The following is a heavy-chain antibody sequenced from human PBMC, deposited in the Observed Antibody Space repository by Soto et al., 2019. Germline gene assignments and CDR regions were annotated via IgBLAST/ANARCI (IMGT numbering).Heavy chain of an antibody. J-gene: IGHJ6*02. CDR1: GGSISSYY. Sequence: QVQLQVWGPGLVKPSETLSLTCTVSGGSISSYYWSWIRQPPGKGLEWIGYIYYSGSTNYNPSLKSRVTISVDTSKNQFSLKLSSVTAADTAVYYCAREGYSSGYYYYYGMDVWGQGTTVTVSS. D-gene: IGHD3-22*01. CDR3: AREGYSSGYYYYYGMDV. V-gene: IGHV4-59*01. CDR2: IYYSGST.